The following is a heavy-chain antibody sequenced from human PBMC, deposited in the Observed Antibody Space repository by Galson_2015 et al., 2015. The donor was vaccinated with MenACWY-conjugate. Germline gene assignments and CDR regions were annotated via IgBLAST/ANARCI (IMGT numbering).Heavy chain of an antibody. V-gene: IGHV2-70*01. CDR1: GFSLSTSGMC. CDR2: IDWDDDK. J-gene: IGHJ3*02. D-gene: IGHD3-3*01. Sequence: PALVKPTQTLTLTCTFSGFSLSTSGMCVSWIRQPPGKALEWLALIDWDDDKYYSTSLKTRLTISKDASKNQVVLTMTNMDPVDTATYYCARIRRTVSGVEREEDAFDIWGQGTMVTVSS. CDR3: ARIRRTVSGVEREEDAFDI.